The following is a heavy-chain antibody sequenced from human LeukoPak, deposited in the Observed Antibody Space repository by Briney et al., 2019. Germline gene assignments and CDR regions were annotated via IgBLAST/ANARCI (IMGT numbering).Heavy chain of an antibody. CDR3: ARDWYYALDY. CDR1: GFTFSSYA. Sequence: GGSLRLSCAASGFTFSSYAMNWVRQAPGEGLAAVSRITSDGTTTWYADSVRGRFTISRDNAKNTLYLQMNSLRADDTAVYYCARDWYYALDYWGQGTVVTVSS. CDR2: ITSDGTTT. J-gene: IGHJ4*02. D-gene: IGHD2-2*01. V-gene: IGHV3-74*01.